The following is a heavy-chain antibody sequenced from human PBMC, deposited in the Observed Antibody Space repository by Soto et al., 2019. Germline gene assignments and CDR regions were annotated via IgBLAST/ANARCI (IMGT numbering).Heavy chain of an antibody. CDR2: IIPIFGTA. J-gene: IGHJ6*02. V-gene: IGHV1-69*06. CDR1: GGTFSSYA. Sequence: SVKVSCKASGGTFSSYAISWVRQAPGQGLEWMGGIIPIFGTANYAQKFQGRVTITADKSTSTAYMELSSLRPEDTAVYYCARGKGYSSGWDYYYYGMDVWGQGTTVTVSS. D-gene: IGHD6-19*01. CDR3: ARGKGYSSGWDYYYYGMDV.